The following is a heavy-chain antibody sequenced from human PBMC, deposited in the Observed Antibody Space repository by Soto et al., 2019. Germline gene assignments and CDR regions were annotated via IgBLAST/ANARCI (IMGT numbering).Heavy chain of an antibody. J-gene: IGHJ4*02. D-gene: IGHD2-2*02. CDR1: GFGFSNYE. V-gene: IGHV3-48*03. Sequence: GGSLRLSCAASGFGFSNYEMNWVRQAPGKGLGWVSYITSSGGATMYADSVKGRFTISRDNAKDSLYLQMNSLRVEDTAVYYCARGDCKTSCYIGFWGQGALVTVSS. CDR2: ITSSGGAT. CDR3: ARGDCKTSCYIGF.